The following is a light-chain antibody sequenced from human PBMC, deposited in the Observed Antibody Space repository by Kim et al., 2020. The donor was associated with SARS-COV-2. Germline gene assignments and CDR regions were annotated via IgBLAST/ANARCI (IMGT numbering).Light chain of an antibody. Sequence: VSQGERATPSCRASQSVSSNLAWYQQKPGQAPRLLIYGASTRATGIPARFSGSGSGTEFTLTISSLQSEDFAVYYCQQYNNWPPWTFGQGTKVDIK. J-gene: IGKJ1*01. V-gene: IGKV3-15*01. CDR2: GAS. CDR1: QSVSSN. CDR3: QQYNNWPPWT.